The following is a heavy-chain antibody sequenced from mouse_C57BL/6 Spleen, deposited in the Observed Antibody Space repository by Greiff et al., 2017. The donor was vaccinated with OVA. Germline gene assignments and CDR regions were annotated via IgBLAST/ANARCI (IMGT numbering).Heavy chain of an antibody. V-gene: IGHV1-55*01. J-gene: IGHJ4*01. Sequence: QVQLQQPGAELVKPGASVKMSCKASGYTFTSYWITWVKQRLGQGLEWIGDIYPGSGSTNYNEKFKSKATLTVDTSSSTAYMQRSSLTSEGSSVYYCARKSRLTGKSYYAMDYWGQGTSVTVSS. CDR2: IYPGSGST. CDR1: GYTFTSYW. D-gene: IGHD4-1*01. CDR3: ARKSRLTGKSYYAMDY.